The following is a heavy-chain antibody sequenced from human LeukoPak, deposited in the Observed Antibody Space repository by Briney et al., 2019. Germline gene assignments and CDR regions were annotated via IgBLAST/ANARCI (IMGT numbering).Heavy chain of an antibody. CDR3: ARGPKLVVVAATLVGNWFDP. CDR1: GGSISSGDYY. Sequence: SETLSLTCTVSGGSISSGDYYWSWIRQPPGKGLEWIGYIYYSGSTYYNPSLKSRVTVSVDTSKNQISLKLSSVTAADTAVYYCARGPKLVVVAATLVGNWFDPWGQGTLVTVSS. CDR2: IYYSGST. J-gene: IGHJ5*02. V-gene: IGHV4-30-4*01. D-gene: IGHD2-15*01.